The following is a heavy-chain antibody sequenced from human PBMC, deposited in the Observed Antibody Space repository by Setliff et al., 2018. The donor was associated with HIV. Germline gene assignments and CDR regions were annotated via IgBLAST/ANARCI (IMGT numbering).Heavy chain of an antibody. CDR2: MNPKSGNT. D-gene: IGHD6-25*01. CDR3: ARFSYGSVWPETDY. CDR1: GYTFTNYD. V-gene: IGHV1-8*02. J-gene: IGHJ4*02. Sequence: ASVKVSCKASGYTFTNYDINWVRQAPGQGLEWMGWMNPKSGNTGYAQKFQGRVTMTRNTSISTAYMELSSLRSEDTAMYYCARFSYGSVWPETDYWGQGTLVTVSS.